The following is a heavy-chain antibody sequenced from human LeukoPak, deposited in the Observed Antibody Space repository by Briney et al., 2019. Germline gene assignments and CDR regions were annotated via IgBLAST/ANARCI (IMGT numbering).Heavy chain of an antibody. V-gene: IGHV1-69*01. J-gene: IGHJ6*03. CDR2: IIPIFGTA. CDR1: GGTFSSYA. D-gene: IGHD3-3*01. CDR3: ARTQPDRGFLEWYPHYYYYYMDV. Sequence: ASVKVSCKASGGTFSSYAISWVRQAPGQGLEWMGGIIPIFGTANYAQKFQGRVTITADESTSTAYMELSSLRSEDTAVYYCARTQPDRGFLEWYPHYYYYYMDVWGKGTTVTVSS.